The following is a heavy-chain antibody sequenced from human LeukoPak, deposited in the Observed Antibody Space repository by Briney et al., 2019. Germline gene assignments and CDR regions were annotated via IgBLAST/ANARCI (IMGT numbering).Heavy chain of an antibody. D-gene: IGHD6-6*01. CDR2: IFPDDSDT. J-gene: IGHJ4*02. CDR3: ARTSVAARSGEMDC. V-gene: IGHV5-51*01. Sequence: GESLKISCKASGYRFTNYWIGWVRQIPGKGLEWMGIIFPDDSDTRYSPSFQGQVTISADNSINTAYLQWSSLTASDPALYYCARTSVAARSGEMDCWGQGTLVTVSS. CDR1: GYRFTNYW.